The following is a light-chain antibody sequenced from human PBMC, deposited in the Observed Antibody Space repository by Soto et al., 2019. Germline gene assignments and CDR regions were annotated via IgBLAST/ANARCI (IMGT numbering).Light chain of an antibody. CDR3: QQYGGSPWT. Sequence: CRGSERVASNYLAWYQQKPGQAPRLLIYGASSRATGIPDRFSGSGSGTDFTLTISRLEPEDFAVFYCQQYGGSPWTFGQGTKVDIK. CDR2: GAS. CDR1: ERVASNY. V-gene: IGKV3-20*01. J-gene: IGKJ1*01.